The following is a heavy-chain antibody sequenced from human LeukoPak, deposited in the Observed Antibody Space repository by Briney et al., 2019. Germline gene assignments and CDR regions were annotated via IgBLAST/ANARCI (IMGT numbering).Heavy chain of an antibody. J-gene: IGHJ4*02. D-gene: IGHD6-19*01. CDR1: GGSISSYY. CDR3: ARDISVAGSFLLFDY. V-gene: IGHV4-4*07. Sequence: SETLSLTCTVSGGSISSYYWSWIRQPAGKGLEWIGRIYTSGSSNSNPSLKSRVTMPADTSKNQFSLKLSSVTAADTAVYYCARDISVAGSFLLFDYWGQGTLVTVSS. CDR2: IYTSGSS.